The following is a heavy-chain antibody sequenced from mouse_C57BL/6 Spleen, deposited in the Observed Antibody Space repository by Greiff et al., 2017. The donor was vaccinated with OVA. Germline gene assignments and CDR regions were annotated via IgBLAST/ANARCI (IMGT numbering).Heavy chain of an antibody. CDR3: ASYIGAMDY. CDR1: GFTFSDYY. Sequence: DVMLVESGGGLVQPGGSLKLSCAASGFTFSDYYMYWVRQTPEKRLEWVAYISNGGGSTYYPDTVKGRFTISRDNAKDTLYLQMSRLKSEDTAMYYCASYIGAMDYWGQGTSVTVSS. CDR2: ISNGGGST. V-gene: IGHV5-12*01. J-gene: IGHJ4*01.